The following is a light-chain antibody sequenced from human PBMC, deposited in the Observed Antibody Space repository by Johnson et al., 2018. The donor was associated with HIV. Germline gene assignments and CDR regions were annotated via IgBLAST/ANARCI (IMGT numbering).Light chain of an antibody. V-gene: IGLV1-51*02. J-gene: IGLJ1*01. CDR3: GTWDSSLSAYV. CDR1: SSHSGNNY. CDR2: ENN. Sequence: SVLTQPPSVSAAPGQKVTISCSGSSSHSGNNYVSWYQQLPGTAPKLLIYENNKRPSGIPDRFSGSKSGTSATLGITGLQTGDEADYYCGTWDSSLSAYVFGTGTKVTVL.